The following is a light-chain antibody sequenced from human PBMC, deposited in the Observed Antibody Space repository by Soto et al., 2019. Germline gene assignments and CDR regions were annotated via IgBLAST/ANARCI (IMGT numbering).Light chain of an antibody. CDR2: GAS. V-gene: IGKV3-20*01. CDR3: QLYGSSPRLT. CDR1: QSVNSRY. J-gene: IGKJ4*01. Sequence: EIVLTQSPGTLPVSPGERATLSCRASQSVNSRYLAWYQQKPGQAPRLLIYGASSRDAGIPARFSGSGSGTDFTLTISRLEPEDFAVYYCQLYGSSPRLTFGGGTKVEIK.